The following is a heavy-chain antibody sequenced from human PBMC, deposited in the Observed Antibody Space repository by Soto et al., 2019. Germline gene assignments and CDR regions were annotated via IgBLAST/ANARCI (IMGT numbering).Heavy chain of an antibody. Sequence: GGSLRLSCAASGFTLSDYYMSWIRQAPGKGLEWVSYISSSSSTIYYADSVKGRFTISRGKAKNSMYLQMNSLRAEDTAVYYSAREHLVVPAAMGYWGQGTLVTVSS. CDR3: AREHLVVPAAMGY. V-gene: IGHV3-11*04. J-gene: IGHJ4*02. CDR2: ISSSSSTI. CDR1: GFTLSDYY. D-gene: IGHD2-2*01.